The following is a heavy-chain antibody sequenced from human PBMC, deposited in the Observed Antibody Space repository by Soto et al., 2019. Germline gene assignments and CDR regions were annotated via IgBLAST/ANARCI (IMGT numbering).Heavy chain of an antibody. D-gene: IGHD2-2*01. V-gene: IGHV4-59*02. CDR3: ARWRYCGNVSCYGFRY. CDR2: IYYSGST. J-gene: IGHJ4*02. Sequence: LSLTCTVSGDSVSGYYWSWIRQPPGKGLEWIGYIYYSGSTNYNPSLKSRVTISVDTSKNQFSLKLSSVTAADTAVYYCARWRYCGNVSCYGFRYWGQGTLVTVSS. CDR1: GDSVSGYY.